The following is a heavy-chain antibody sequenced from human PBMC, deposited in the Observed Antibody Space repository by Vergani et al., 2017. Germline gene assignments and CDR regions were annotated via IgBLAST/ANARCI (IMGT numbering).Heavy chain of an antibody. J-gene: IGHJ4*02. V-gene: IGHV3-21*01. Sequence: EVQLVESGGGLVKPGGSLRLSCAASGFTFSSYSMNWVRQAPGKGLEWVSYISSSSNYIYYADSVKGRFTISRDNAKNSLYLQMNSLKAEDTAVYYCARTYYYESSDYSDYWDQGTLVVVSS. CDR2: ISSSSNYI. CDR3: ARTYYYESSDYSDY. CDR1: GFTFSSYS. D-gene: IGHD3-22*01.